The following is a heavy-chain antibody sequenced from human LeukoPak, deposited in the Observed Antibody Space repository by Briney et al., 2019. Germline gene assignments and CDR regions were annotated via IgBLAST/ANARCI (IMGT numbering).Heavy chain of an antibody. V-gene: IGHV4-39*07. CDR3: ARVVTMVRGPTNYFDY. CDR1: GGSISSSSYY. Sequence: SETLSLTCTVSGGSISSSSYYWGWTRQPPGKGLEWIGSIYYSGSTYYNPSLKSRVTISVDTSKNQFSLKLSSVTAADTAVYYCARVVTMVRGPTNYFDYWGQGTLVTVSS. CDR2: IYYSGST. D-gene: IGHD3-10*01. J-gene: IGHJ4*02.